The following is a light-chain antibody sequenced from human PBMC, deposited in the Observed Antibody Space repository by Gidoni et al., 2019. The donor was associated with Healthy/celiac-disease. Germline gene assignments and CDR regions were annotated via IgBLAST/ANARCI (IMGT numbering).Light chain of an antibody. J-gene: IGLJ1*01. CDR2: GNS. V-gene: IGLV1-40*01. CDR3: QSYDSSLSGYV. Sequence: QSVLTPPPSVSRAPGKRVTISCTGSSSNIGAGYDVHWYQQLPGTAPKLLIYGNSNRPSGVPDRFSGSKSGTSASLAITGLQAEDEADYYCQSYDSSLSGYVFGTGTKVTVL. CDR1: SSNIGAGYD.